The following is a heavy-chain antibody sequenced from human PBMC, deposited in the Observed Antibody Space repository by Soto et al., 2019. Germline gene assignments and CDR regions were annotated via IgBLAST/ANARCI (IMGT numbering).Heavy chain of an antibody. V-gene: IGHV3-23*01. J-gene: IGHJ4*02. CDR1: GFTFSSYA. D-gene: IGHD6-19*01. Sequence: EVQLLESGGGLVQPGGSLRLSCAASGFTFSSYAMSWVRQAPGKGLEWVSAISGSGGSTYYADSVKGRFTISRDNSKNTLYRQMNRLRAEDTAVYYCAKLGTGYSSGWYRPYYFDYWCQGPLVTVSS. CDR2: ISGSGGST. CDR3: AKLGTGYSSGWYRPYYFDY.